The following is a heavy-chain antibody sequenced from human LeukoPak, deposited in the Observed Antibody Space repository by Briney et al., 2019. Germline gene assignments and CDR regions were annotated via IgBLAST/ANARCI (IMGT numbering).Heavy chain of an antibody. D-gene: IGHD2-2*01. J-gene: IGHJ3*02. CDR3: ARALTPDVVVPSPEDAFDI. CDR1: GFTFSSYS. V-gene: IGHV3-21*01. Sequence: GGSLRLSCAASGFTFSSYSMNWVRPAPGKGLEWVSSISSSSSYIYYADSVKGRFTISRDNAKNSLYLQMNSLRAEDTAVYYCARALTPDVVVPSPEDAFDIWGQGTMVTVSS. CDR2: ISSSSSYI.